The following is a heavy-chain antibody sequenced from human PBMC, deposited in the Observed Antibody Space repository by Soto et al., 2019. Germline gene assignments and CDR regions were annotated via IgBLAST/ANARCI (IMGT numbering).Heavy chain of an antibody. CDR1: GDSVSSNSAA. J-gene: IGHJ5*02. CDR2: TYYRSKWYN. CDR3: ARDLAGYSSGWPPGWFDP. V-gene: IGHV6-1*01. Sequence: QSQTLSLTCAISGDSVSSNSAAWNWIRQSPSRGLEWLGRTYYRSKWYNDYAVSVKSRITINPDTSKNQFSLQLNSVTPEDTAVYYCARDLAGYSSGWPPGWFDPWGQGTLVTVSS. D-gene: IGHD6-19*01.